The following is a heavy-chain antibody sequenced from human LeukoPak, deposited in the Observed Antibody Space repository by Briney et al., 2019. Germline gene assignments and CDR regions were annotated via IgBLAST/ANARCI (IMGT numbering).Heavy chain of an antibody. Sequence: GGSLRLSCAASEFTFSSYAMHWVRQAPGKGLEWVAVISYDGSITYYADSVKGRFTISRDNSKNTLYLQMNSLRAEDTAVYYCAKGGDLYDILTGRNFDYWGQGTLVTVSS. CDR1: EFTFSSYA. D-gene: IGHD3-9*01. CDR3: AKGGDLYDILTGRNFDY. J-gene: IGHJ4*02. CDR2: ISYDGSIT. V-gene: IGHV3-30*04.